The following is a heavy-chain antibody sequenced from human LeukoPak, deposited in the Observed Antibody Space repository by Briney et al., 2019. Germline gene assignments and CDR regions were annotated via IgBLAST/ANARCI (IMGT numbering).Heavy chain of an antibody. V-gene: IGHV4-59*01. D-gene: IGHD2-8*01. Sequence: PSETLSLTCTVSGGSISSYYWSWIRQPPGKGLEWIWYIYYSGSTNYNPSLKSRVTISVDTSKNQFSLKLSSVTAADTAVYYCAKQPYCTNGVCYLRYYFDYWGQGTLVTVSS. CDR3: AKQPYCTNGVCYLRYYFDY. CDR2: IYYSGST. J-gene: IGHJ4*02. CDR1: GGSISSYY.